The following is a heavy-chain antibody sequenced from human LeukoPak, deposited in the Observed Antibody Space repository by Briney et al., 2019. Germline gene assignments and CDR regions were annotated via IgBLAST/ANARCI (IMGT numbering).Heavy chain of an antibody. CDR3: ARSYDFWRKYNNWFDP. V-gene: IGHV4-34*01. J-gene: IGHJ5*02. Sequence: PSETLSLTCAVYGGSFSGYYWSWIRQSPGKGLEWIGEINHSGSTNYNPSLKSRVTISVDTSKNQFSLKLSSVTAADTAVYYCARSYDFWRKYNNWFDPWGQGTLVTVSS. CDR1: GGSFSGYY. D-gene: IGHD3-3*01. CDR2: INHSGST.